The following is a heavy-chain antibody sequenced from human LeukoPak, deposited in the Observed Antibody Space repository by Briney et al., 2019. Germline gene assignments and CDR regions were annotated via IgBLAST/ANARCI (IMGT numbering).Heavy chain of an antibody. J-gene: IGHJ4*02. CDR1: GGSISSYC. Sequence: SETLSLTCTVSGGSISSYCWSWIRQPPGKGLEWIGYIYYSGSTNYNPSLKSRVTISVDTSKNQFSLKLSSVTAADTAVYYCARLQPVYSSGWFSFDYWGQGTLVTVSS. V-gene: IGHV4-59*01. CDR2: IYYSGST. D-gene: IGHD6-19*01. CDR3: ARLQPVYSSGWFSFDY.